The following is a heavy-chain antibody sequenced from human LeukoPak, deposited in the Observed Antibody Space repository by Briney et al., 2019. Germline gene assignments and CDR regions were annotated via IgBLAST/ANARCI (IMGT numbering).Heavy chain of an antibody. CDR1: GGSISSYY. Sequence: SETQSLTCTVSGGSISSYYWSWIRQPAGKGLEWIGRVYTSGSTNYNPSLKSRVTISVDTSKNQFSLKLSSVTAADTAVYYCAGDYGDYYFDYWGQGTLVTVSS. V-gene: IGHV4-4*07. CDR2: VYTSGST. J-gene: IGHJ4*02. D-gene: IGHD4-17*01. CDR3: AGDYGDYYFDY.